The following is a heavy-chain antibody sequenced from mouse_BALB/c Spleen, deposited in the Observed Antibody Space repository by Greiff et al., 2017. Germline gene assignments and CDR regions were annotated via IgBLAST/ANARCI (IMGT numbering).Heavy chain of an antibody. D-gene: IGHD3-1*01. CDR2: IRLKSNNYAT. CDR3: TRRGSAGGVYAMDY. V-gene: IGHV6-6*02. J-gene: IGHJ4*01. CDR1: GFTFSNYW. Sequence: EVKLEESGGGLVQPGGSMKLSCVASGFTFSNYWMNWVRQSPEKGLEWVAEIRLKSNNYATHYAVSVKGRFTISRDDSKSSVYLQMNSLRAEDTGIYYYTRRGSAGGVYAMDYWGQGTSVTVSS.